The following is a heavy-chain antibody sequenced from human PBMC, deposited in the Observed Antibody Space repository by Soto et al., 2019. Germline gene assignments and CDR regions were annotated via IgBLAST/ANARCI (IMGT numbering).Heavy chain of an antibody. Sequence: ASVKVSCKASGYTFTSYPIDWVRQAPGQRLEWMGWINTGNGYTKYSQKFQARVTITRDTSASTSYMQLSRLRSEDTAVYYCARDRGGYCSGGSCSEAWFDPWGQGTLVTVSS. CDR2: INTGNGYT. CDR3: ARDRGGYCSGGSCSEAWFDP. J-gene: IGHJ5*02. CDR1: GYTFTSYP. D-gene: IGHD2-15*01. V-gene: IGHV1-3*04.